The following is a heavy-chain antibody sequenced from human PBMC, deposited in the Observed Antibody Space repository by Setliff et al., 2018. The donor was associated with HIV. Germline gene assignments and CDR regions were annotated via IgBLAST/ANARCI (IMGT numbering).Heavy chain of an antibody. J-gene: IGHJ5*02. CDR3: ASCIFGDYARYFDL. D-gene: IGHD4-17*01. CDR2: ITHSGST. CDR1: GGSFSGYY. V-gene: IGHV4-34*01. Sequence: SETLSLTCAVYGGSFSGYYWTWIRQPPGKGLEWIGEITHSGSTNYNPSLETRVTISVDTYKNQFSLKLTSVTAADTAVYYCASCIFGDYARYFDLWGQGIVVTVSS.